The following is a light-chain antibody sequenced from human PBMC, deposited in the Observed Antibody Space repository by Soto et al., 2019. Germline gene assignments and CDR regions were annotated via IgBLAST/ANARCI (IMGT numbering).Light chain of an antibody. CDR2: DNS. V-gene: IGLV1-40*01. Sequence: QSVLTQPPSVSGAPGQRVTISCTGSRSNIGAGFDVHWYQQFPGTALKLLIYDNSNRPSGVPDRFSGSKSDTSASLAIAGLQAEDEADYYCQSYDSSLSGSVVFGGGTKLTVL. CDR3: QSYDSSLSGSVV. J-gene: IGLJ2*01. CDR1: RSNIGAGFD.